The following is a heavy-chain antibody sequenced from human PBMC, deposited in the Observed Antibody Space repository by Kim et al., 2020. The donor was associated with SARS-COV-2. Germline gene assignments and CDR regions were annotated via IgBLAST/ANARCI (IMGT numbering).Heavy chain of an antibody. V-gene: IGHV7-4-1*02. CDR2: INTNTGNP. Sequence: ASVKVSCRASGYTFSSNAMNWVRQAPGQGPEWMGWINTNTGNPTYAQGFAGRYVFSLDTSVSTAYLQINNLKAEDSAVYYCAAWRPPDSVYCSTSSCQVIYYFCYWGQGTLVTVSS. CDR3: AAWRPPDSVYCSTSSCQVIYYFCY. CDR1: GYTFSSNA. J-gene: IGHJ4*02. D-gene: IGHD2-2*01.